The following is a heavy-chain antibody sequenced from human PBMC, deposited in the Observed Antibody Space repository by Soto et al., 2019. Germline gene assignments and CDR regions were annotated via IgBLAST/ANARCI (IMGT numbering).Heavy chain of an antibody. CDR1: GGSVSSGNYY. CDR2: VYYSGST. CDR3: ARDAKLPRDGGYGVYAMDV. V-gene: IGHV4-61*01. Sequence: SETLSLTCTVSGGSVSSGNYYWSWIRQPPWKGLEWIGYVYYSGSTNYKPSLKSRVTISIDTSKNQFSLNLNSVTAAHTAVYYCARDAKLPRDGGYGVYAMDVCGQGTTVPVSS. J-gene: IGHJ6*02. D-gene: IGHD1-7*01.